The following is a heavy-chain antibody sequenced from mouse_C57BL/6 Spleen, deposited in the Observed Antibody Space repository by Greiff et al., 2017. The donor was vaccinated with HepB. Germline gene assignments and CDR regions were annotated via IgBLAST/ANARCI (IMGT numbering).Heavy chain of an antibody. J-gene: IGHJ4*01. CDR2: IRNKANGYTT. V-gene: IGHV7-3*01. CDR1: GFTFTDYY. D-gene: IGHD1-1*01. CDR3: ARYRAYYGGAMDY. Sequence: EVKLMESGGGLVQPGGSLSLSCAASGFTFTDYYMSWVRQPPGKALEWLGFIRNKANGYTTEYSASVKGRFTISRDNSQRILYLQMNALRAEDSATYYCARYRAYYGGAMDYWGQGTSVTVSS.